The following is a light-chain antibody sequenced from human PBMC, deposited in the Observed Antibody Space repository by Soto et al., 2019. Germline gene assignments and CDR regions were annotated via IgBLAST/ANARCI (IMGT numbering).Light chain of an antibody. V-gene: IGKV1-5*03. CDR2: KAS. CDR1: QSISSY. CDR3: QQYNSYSYT. J-gene: IGKJ2*01. Sequence: DIQMTQSPSILSASVGDRVTIACRASQSISSYLAWYQQKPGKAPNLLIYKASNLASGVPSRFTGGGSGTDLPLTLNSPQPDDSATYFCQQYNSYSYTFGQGTKVDNK.